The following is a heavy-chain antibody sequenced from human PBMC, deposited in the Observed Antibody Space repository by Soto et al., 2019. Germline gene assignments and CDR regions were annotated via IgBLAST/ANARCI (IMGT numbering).Heavy chain of an antibody. CDR1: GGSFSTLG. J-gene: IGHJ4*02. CDR3: ATAHNSGWYFFDY. Sequence: SVKVSCKASGGSFSTLGINWVRQAPGQGLEWMGGIIPLFGKARYAETSQGRVTITADTSTGTAYMEVSSLRSDDTAVFYCATAHNSGWYFFDYWGPGTLVTVAA. V-gene: IGHV1-69*06. D-gene: IGHD6-19*01. CDR2: IIPLFGKA.